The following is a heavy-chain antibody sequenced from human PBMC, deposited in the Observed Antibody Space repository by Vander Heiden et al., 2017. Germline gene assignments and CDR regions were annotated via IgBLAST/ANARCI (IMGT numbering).Heavy chain of an antibody. J-gene: IGHJ6*02. CDR3: ARDSGYLGGMDV. Sequence: EVQLVESGGGLVQPGGSLRPSCAAPGFTFSSYDMHWVRQAKGKGLEWVSAIGTAGDTYYPGSVKGRFTISRENAKNSLYLQMNSLRAGDTAVYYCARDSGYLGGMDVWGQGTTVTVS. V-gene: IGHV3-13*01. D-gene: IGHD2-15*01. CDR1: GFTFSSYD. CDR2: IGTAGDT.